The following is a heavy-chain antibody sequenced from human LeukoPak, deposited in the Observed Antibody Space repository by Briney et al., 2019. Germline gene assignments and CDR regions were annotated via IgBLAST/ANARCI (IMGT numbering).Heavy chain of an antibody. D-gene: IGHD2-8*01. V-gene: IGHV4-59*08. CDR1: GGPISDYY. J-gene: IGHJ4*02. CDR3: ARHTVSRAGGDFDY. Sequence: SETLSLTCTVSGGPISDYYWSWIRQPPGKGLEWIAYIRNNGNTNSNPPLKSRVTISIDTSKNQFSLKLTSVTAADTAVYYCARHTVSRAGGDFDYWGQGTLVTVSS. CDR2: IRNNGNT.